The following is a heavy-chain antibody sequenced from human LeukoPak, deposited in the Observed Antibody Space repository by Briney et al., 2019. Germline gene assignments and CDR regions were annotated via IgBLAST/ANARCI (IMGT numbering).Heavy chain of an antibody. J-gene: IGHJ4*02. V-gene: IGHV3-66*02. CDR3: ARSKIVVVPTATAFDY. Sequence: PGGSLRLSCAASGFTVSSNYMSWVRQAPGKGLEWVSVIYSGGSTYYADYVKGRFTISRDNSKNTLYLQMNSLRAEDTAVYYCARSKIVVVPTATAFDYWGQGTLVTVSS. D-gene: IGHD2-2*01. CDR2: IYSGGST. CDR1: GFTVSSNY.